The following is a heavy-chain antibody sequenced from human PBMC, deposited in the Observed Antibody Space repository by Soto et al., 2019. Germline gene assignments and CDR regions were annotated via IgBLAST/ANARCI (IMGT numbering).Heavy chain of an antibody. V-gene: IGHV3-30*18. D-gene: IGHD6-13*01. J-gene: IGHJ6*02. CDR1: GFTFSSYG. Sequence: GGSLRLSCAASGFTFSSYGMHWVRQAPGKGLEWVAVISYDGSNKYYADSVKGRFTISRDNSKNTLYLQMNSLRAEDTAVYYCAKVEGDSSSWYVEDYYYYYGMDVWGQGTTVTVSS. CDR2: ISYDGSNK. CDR3: AKVEGDSSSWYVEDYYYYYGMDV.